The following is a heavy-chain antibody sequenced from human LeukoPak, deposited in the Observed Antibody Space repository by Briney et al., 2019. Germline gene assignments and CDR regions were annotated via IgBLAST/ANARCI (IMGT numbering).Heavy chain of an antibody. CDR2: IYPRDGST. Sequence: ASVKVSCKASGYTFTSNYIHWVRQAPGQGLEWMGMIYPRDGSTSYAQKFQGRVTVTRDTSTSTVHVELSGLRSEDTAVYYCARDQEGFDYWGQGTLVTVSS. V-gene: IGHV1-46*01. CDR3: ARDQEGFDY. CDR1: GYTFTSNY. J-gene: IGHJ4*02.